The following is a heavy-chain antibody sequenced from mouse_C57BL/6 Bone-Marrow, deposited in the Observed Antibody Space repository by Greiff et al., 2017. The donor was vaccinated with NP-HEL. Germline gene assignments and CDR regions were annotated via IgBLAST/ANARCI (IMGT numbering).Heavy chain of an antibody. CDR3: ARSHILYYAMGY. D-gene: IGHD1-1*01. J-gene: IGHJ4*01. V-gene: IGHV3-8*01. Sequence: EVQLQESGPGLAKPSQTLSLTCSATGYSFTSDYWNWIRKFPGNKLEYMGYISYSGSTYYNPSPKSRISITRDTSKNQYYLQLNSVTTGDTATYYCARSHILYYAMGYWGQGTSVTGSP. CDR2: ISYSGST. CDR1: GYSFTSDY.